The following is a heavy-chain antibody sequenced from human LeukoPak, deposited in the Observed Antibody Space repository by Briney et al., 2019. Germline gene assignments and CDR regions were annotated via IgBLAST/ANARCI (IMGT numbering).Heavy chain of an antibody. CDR1: GYTFTGYY. CDR3: ARGFISGGGYFDY. V-gene: IGHV1-2*02. CDR2: INPNSGGT. Sequence: GASVKVSCKASGYTFTGYYMHWVRQAPGQGLEWMGWINPNSGGTNYAQKFQGRVTMTRDTSISTAYMELSRLRSDDTAVYYCARGFISGGGYFDYWGQGTLVTVSS. D-gene: IGHD1-14*01. J-gene: IGHJ4*02.